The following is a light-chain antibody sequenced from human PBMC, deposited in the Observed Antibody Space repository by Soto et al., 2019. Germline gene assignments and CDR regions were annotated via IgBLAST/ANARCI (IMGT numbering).Light chain of an antibody. CDR2: GAS. Sequence: EIVLTQSPGTLSLSPGERATLSCRASQSVSNNYLAWYQQKPGQAPRLLIYGASNRATGIPDRFSGSGSGTDFTMTIGRLEPEDFEVYYCQQYGSSKITFVQGTRLEI. V-gene: IGKV3-20*01. J-gene: IGKJ5*01. CDR1: QSVSNNY. CDR3: QQYGSSKIT.